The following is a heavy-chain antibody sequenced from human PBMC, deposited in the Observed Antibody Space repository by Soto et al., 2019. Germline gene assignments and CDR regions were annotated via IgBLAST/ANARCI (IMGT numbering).Heavy chain of an antibody. Sequence: GGSLRLSCAASGFTFSSYDMHWVRQATGKGLEWVSAIGTAGDTYYPGSVKGRFTISRENAKNSLYLQMNSLRAGDTAVYYCARAAYSSGSDYYYYMDVWGKGTTVTVSS. CDR3: ARAAYSSGSDYYYYMDV. CDR1: GFTFSSYD. V-gene: IGHV3-13*01. D-gene: IGHD6-19*01. CDR2: IGTAGDT. J-gene: IGHJ6*03.